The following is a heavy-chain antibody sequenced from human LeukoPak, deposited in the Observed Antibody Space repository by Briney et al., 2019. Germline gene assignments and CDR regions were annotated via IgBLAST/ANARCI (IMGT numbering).Heavy chain of an antibody. V-gene: IGHV1-18*01. Sequence: ASVKVSCKASGYSFTNYGISWVRQAPGQGLEWMGWISGYNGNTNYAQKFQGRVTMTTDTSTSTAYMELRSLRSDDTAVYYCARDLLVASRSLYGSGTYGYWGQGTLVTVSS. D-gene: IGHD3-10*01. J-gene: IGHJ4*02. CDR2: ISGYNGNT. CDR3: ARDLLVASRSLYGSGTYGY. CDR1: GYSFTNYG.